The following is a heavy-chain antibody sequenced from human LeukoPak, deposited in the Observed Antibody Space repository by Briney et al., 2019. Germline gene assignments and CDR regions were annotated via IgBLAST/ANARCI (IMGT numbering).Heavy chain of an antibody. J-gene: IGHJ4*02. CDR2: ISSSSSTI. CDR3: ASLYSSSWWLSLDY. V-gene: IGHV3-48*01. D-gene: IGHD6-13*01. CDR1: GFTFSSYS. Sequence: SGGSLRLSCAASGFTFSSYSMNWVRQAPGKGLEWVSYISSSSSTIYYADSVKGRFTISRDNAKNSLYLQMNSLRAEDTAVYYCASLYSSSWWLSLDYWGQGTLVTVSS.